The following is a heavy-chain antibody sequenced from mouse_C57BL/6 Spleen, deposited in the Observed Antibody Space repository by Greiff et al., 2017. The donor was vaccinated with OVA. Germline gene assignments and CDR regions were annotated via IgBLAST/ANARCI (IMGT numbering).Heavy chain of an antibody. CDR1: GFTFSSYG. V-gene: IGHV5-6*01. Sequence: EVMLVESGGDLVKPGVSLKLSCAASGFTFSSYGMSWVRQTPDKRLEWVATISSGGSYTYYPDSVKGRFTISRDNAKNTLYLQMSSLKSEDTAMYYCARITTDAMDYWGQGTSVTVSS. J-gene: IGHJ4*01. CDR3: ARITTDAMDY. CDR2: ISSGGSYT. D-gene: IGHD1-1*01.